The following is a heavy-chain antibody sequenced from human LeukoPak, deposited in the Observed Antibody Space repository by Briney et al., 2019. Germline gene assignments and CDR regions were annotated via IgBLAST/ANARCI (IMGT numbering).Heavy chain of an antibody. V-gene: IGHV3-7*01. Sequence: PGGSLRLSCAASGFTFSSYWMSWVRQAPGKGLEWVANIKQDGSEKYYVDSVKGRFTISRDNAKNSLYLQMNSLRAEDTAVYYCARGITMIEVDVFDYWGQGTLVTVSS. CDR2: IKQDGSEK. D-gene: IGHD3-22*01. CDR1: GFTFSSYW. CDR3: ARGITMIEVDVFDY. J-gene: IGHJ4*02.